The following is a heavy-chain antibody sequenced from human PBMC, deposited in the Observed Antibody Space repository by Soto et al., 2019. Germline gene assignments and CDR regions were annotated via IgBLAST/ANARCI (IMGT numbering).Heavy chain of an antibody. V-gene: IGHV4-31*03. CDR1: GGSFSSSTYY. CDR2: IYYSGST. D-gene: IGHD3-10*01. Sequence: TSETLSLTCTVSGGSFSSSTYYWGWIRQHPGKGLEWIGYIYYSGSTYYNPSLKSRVTISVDTSKNQFSLKLSSVTAADTAVYYCARDMWFGDLNWFDPWGQGTLVTAPQ. CDR3: ARDMWFGDLNWFDP. J-gene: IGHJ5*02.